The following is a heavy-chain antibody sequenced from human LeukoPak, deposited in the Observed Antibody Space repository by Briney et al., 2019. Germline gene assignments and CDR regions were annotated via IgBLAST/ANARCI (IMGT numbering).Heavy chain of an antibody. D-gene: IGHD5-24*01. CDR3: ARAPQGCRDGYNCAFDI. V-gene: IGHV1-69*06. CDR2: IIPIFGTA. Sequence: ASVKVSCKASGGTFSSYAISWVRQAPGQGLEWMGGIIPIFGTANYAQKFQGRVTITADKSTSTAYMELSSLRSEDTAVYYCARAPQGCRDGYNCAFDIWGQGTMVTVSS. CDR1: GGTFSSYA. J-gene: IGHJ3*02.